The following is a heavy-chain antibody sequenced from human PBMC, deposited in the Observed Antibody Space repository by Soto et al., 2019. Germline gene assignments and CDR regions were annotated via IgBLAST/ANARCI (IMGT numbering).Heavy chain of an antibody. D-gene: IGHD3-10*01. J-gene: IGHJ6*02. CDR3: AFMVRGEDV. Sequence: PGGSLRLSCAASGFTVSSNYMSWARQAPGKGLEWASVIYSGGSTYYADSVKGRFTISRDNSKDTLYLQMNSLRAEDTAVYYCAFMVRGEDVWGQGTTVTVSS. CDR1: GFTVSSNY. CDR2: IYSGGST. V-gene: IGHV3-53*01.